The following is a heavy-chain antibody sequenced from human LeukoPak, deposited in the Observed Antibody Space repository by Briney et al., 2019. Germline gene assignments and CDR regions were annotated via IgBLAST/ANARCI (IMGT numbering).Heavy chain of an antibody. D-gene: IGHD2-21*01. V-gene: IGHV3-74*01. Sequence: PGGSLRLSCVASGFTFSRYWMHWVRHAPGKGLLWVSRISTDGSSITYADSVRGRFTVSRDNAKNTLYLQMNSLRGEDTGVYYCGRDTPIPGQVFDYWGRGTLVSVS. CDR2: ISTDGSSI. J-gene: IGHJ4*02. CDR1: GFTFSRYW. CDR3: GRDTPIPGQVFDY.